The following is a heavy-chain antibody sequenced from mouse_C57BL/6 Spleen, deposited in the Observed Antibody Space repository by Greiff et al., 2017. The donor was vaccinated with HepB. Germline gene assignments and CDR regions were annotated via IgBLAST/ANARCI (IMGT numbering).Heavy chain of an antibody. V-gene: IGHV5-12*01. J-gene: IGHJ4*01. CDR3: ARVADAMDY. CDR1: GFTFSDYY. CDR2: ISNGGGST. Sequence: EVQLVESGGGLVQPGGSLKLSCAASGFTFSDYYMYWVRQTPEKRLEWVAYISNGGGSTYYPDTVKGRFTISRDNAKNTLYLQMSRLKSEDTAMYYCARVADAMDYWGQGTSVTVSS.